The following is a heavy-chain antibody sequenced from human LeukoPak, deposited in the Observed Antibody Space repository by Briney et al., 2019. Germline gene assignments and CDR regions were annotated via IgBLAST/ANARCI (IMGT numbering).Heavy chain of an antibody. D-gene: IGHD3-10*01. CDR1: GYTFTSYG. J-gene: IGHJ4*02. Sequence: ASVKVSCKASGYTFTSYGISWVRQAPGQGLEWMGWISAYNGNTNYAQKVQGRVTMTTDTSTSTAYMELRSLRSDDTAVYYCARFDPGVHPGDYWGQGTLVTVSS. CDR3: ARFDPGVHPGDY. CDR2: ISAYNGNT. V-gene: IGHV1-18*01.